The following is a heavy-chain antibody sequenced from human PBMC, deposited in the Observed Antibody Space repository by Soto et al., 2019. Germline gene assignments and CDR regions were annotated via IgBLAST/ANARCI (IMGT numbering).Heavy chain of an antibody. J-gene: IGHJ2*01. D-gene: IGHD2-8*01. V-gene: IGHV4-34*01. CDR1: GGSFSGYY. CDR2: ITHSGST. CDR3: ARDVMANNRYHWYFDL. Sequence: QVQLQQWGAGLLKPSETLSLTCAVYGGSFSGYYWSWIRQPPGKGLEWIGEITHSGSTNYNSSLKSRVTISVDTSKSQFSLKLSSVTAADTAVYYCARDVMANNRYHWYFDLWGRGTLVNVSS.